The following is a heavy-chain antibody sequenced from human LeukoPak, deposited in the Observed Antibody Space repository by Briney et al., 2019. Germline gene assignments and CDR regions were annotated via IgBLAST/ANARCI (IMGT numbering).Heavy chain of an antibody. CDR3: ARGGSYGDQARDNWFDP. CDR1: GYTFTGYY. V-gene: IGHV1-2*06. Sequence: ASVKVSCKASGYTFTGYYMHWVRQAPGQGLEWMGRINPNSGGTNYAQKFQGRVTMTRDTSIGTAYMELSRLRSDDTAVYYCARGGSYGDQARDNWFDPWGQETLVTVSS. J-gene: IGHJ5*02. CDR2: INPNSGGT. D-gene: IGHD4-17*01.